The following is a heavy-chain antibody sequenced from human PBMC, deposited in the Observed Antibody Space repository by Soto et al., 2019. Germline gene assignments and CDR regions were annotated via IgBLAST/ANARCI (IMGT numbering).Heavy chain of an antibody. CDR1: GGTFSSYT. D-gene: IGHD6-13*01. J-gene: IGHJ5*02. Sequence: QVQLVQSGAEVKKPGSSVKVSCKASGGTFSSYTISWVRQAPGQGLEWVGRIIPILGIANYAQKFQGRVTITADKSTSTAYMELSSLRSEDTAVYYCARGDIAAAEVGWFDPWGQGTLVTVSS. CDR3: ARGDIAAAEVGWFDP. CDR2: IIPILGIA. V-gene: IGHV1-69*02.